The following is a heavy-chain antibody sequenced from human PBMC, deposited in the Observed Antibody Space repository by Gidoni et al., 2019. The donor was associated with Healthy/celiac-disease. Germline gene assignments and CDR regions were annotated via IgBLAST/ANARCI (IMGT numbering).Heavy chain of an antibody. CDR2: ISSSSSYT. J-gene: IGHJ4*02. CDR1: GLPFSDYY. CDR3: ARAFPTEAPDYFDY. Sequence: QVQLVESGGGLVKPGGSLRLSCAASGLPFSDYYMSWIRQAPGKGLEWVSYISSSSSYTNYADSVKGRFTISRDNAKNSLYLQMNSLRAEDTAVYYCARAFPTEAPDYFDYWGQGTLVTVSS. V-gene: IGHV3-11*06.